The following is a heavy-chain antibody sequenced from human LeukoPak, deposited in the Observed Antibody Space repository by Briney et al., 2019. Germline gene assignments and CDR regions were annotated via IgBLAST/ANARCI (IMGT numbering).Heavy chain of an antibody. V-gene: IGHV4-39*01. CDR1: GGSISSSSYY. D-gene: IGHD5-18*01. CDR3: ARVGFGGYSYGYVDF. CDR2: IYYSGST. J-gene: IGHJ4*02. Sequence: PSETLSLTCTVSGGSISSSSYYWGWIRQPPGKGLEWIGSIYYSGSTYYNPSLKSRVTISVDTSKNQFSLKLSSVTAADTAVYYCARVGFGGYSYGYVDFWGQGTLVTVSS.